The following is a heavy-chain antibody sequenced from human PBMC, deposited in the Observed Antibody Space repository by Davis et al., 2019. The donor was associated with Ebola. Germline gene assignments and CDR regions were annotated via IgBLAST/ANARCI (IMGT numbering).Heavy chain of an antibody. CDR1: GYTFTSYA. Sequence: AASVKVSCKASGYTFTSYAMHWVRQAPGQRLEWMGWINAGNGNTKYSQKFQGRVTMTTDTSTSTAYMELRSLRSDDTAVYYCARDWDGSGSYYNTYYYGVDVWGQGTTVTVSS. J-gene: IGHJ6*02. D-gene: IGHD3-10*01. CDR3: ARDWDGSGSYYNTYYYGVDV. V-gene: IGHV1-3*01. CDR2: INAGNGNT.